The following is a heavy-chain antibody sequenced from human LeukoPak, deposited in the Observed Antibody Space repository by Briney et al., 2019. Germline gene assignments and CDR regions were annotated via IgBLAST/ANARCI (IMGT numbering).Heavy chain of an antibody. Sequence: PSETLSLTCTVPGGSISSSNSYWGWIRQPPGKGQEWIGGVYNSGGTSYNPSLKSRVIISKDTSKDQVSLRLSSVTVADTAVYYCARHRVVGTTRGRGFDSWGQGTLVIVSS. J-gene: IGHJ5*01. D-gene: IGHD1-26*01. CDR3: ARHRVVGTTRGRGFDS. V-gene: IGHV4-39*01. CDR2: VYNSGGT. CDR1: GGSISSSNSY.